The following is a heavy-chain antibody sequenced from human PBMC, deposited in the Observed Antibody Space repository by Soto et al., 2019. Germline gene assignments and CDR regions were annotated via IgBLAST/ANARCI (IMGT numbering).Heavy chain of an antibody. D-gene: IGHD3-10*01. V-gene: IGHV3-48*02. J-gene: IGHJ6*02. CDR2: ISSGSSTI. CDR1: GFTFSSYS. Sequence: GGSLRLSCAASGFTFSSYSMNWVRQAPGKGLEWVSYISSGSSTIYYADSVKGRFTISRDNAKNSLYLQMNSLRDEDTAVYYCARVTTLSFGDYGMDVWGQGTTVTVSS. CDR3: ARVTTLSFGDYGMDV.